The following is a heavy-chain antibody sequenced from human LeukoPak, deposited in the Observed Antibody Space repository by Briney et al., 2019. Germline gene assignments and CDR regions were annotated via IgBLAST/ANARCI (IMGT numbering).Heavy chain of an antibody. CDR2: IYYSGST. CDR1: GGSISSYY. V-gene: IGHV4-59*08. D-gene: IGHD2-15*01. Sequence: SQTLSPTCTVSGGSISSYYWSWIRQPPGKGLEWNGYIYYSGSTDYNPTLQRRVTVSVDTSKNQFSLKLSSVTAADTAVYYCARLTSLVVVRAFDIWGQGTMVTASS. CDR3: ARLTSLVVVRAFDI. J-gene: IGHJ3*02.